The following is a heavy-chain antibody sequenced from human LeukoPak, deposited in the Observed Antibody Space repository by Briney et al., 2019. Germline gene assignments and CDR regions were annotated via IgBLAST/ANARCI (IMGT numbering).Heavy chain of an antibody. CDR1: GFTFSSYG. CDR2: IRYDGSNK. J-gene: IGHJ2*01. Sequence: GGSLRLSCAASGFTFSSYGMHWVRQAPGEGLEWVAFIRYDGSNKYYVDSVKGRFTISRDNSKNTLYLQMNSLRAEDTAVYYCAKDPTTTTVTRPIGDWYFDLWGRGTLVTVSS. V-gene: IGHV3-30*02. D-gene: IGHD4-17*01. CDR3: AKDPTTTTVTRPIGDWYFDL.